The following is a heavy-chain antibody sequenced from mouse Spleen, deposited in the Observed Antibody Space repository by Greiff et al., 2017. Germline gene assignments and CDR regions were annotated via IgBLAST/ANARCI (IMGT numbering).Heavy chain of an antibody. J-gene: IGHJ1*03. CDR3: ARRWLTWYFDV. CDR1: GYAFSSSW. V-gene: IGHV1-82*01. CDR2: IYPGDGDT. D-gene: IGHD2-3*01. Sequence: QVQLQQSGPELVKPGASVKISCKASGYAFSSSWMNWVKQGPGKGLEWIGRIYPGDGDTNYNGKFKGKATLTADKSSSTAYMQLSSLTSEDSAVYFCARRWLTWYFDVWGTGTTVTVSS.